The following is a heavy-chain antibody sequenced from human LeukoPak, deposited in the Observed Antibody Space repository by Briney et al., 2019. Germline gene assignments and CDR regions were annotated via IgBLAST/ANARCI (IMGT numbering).Heavy chain of an antibody. CDR2: IYSGVPT. CDR1: GVSINRFY. J-gene: IGHJ4*02. D-gene: IGHD1-1*01. CDR3: GQTTGWPGFDY. Sequence: PSETLSLTCTTSGVSINRFYWSWVRQPPGKGLEWIGNIYSGVPTYFNPSLKSRVTISVDTSKNQCSLNLTSVTAADTAMYYCGQTTGWPGFDYWGQGILVTVSS. V-gene: IGHV4-4*09.